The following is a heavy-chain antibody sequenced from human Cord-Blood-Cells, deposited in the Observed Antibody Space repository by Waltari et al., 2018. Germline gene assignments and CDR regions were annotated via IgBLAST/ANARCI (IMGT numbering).Heavy chain of an antibody. Sequence: QVTLKESGPVLVKPTETLTLTCTVSGFSLSNARMGVSWIRQPPGKALEWLAHIFSNDEKSSSTSLKSRLTISKDTSKSQVVLTMTNMDPVDTATYYCARIRDYDFWSGYYIFDYWGQGTLVTVSS. V-gene: IGHV2-26*01. CDR3: ARIRDYDFWSGYYIFDY. CDR2: IFSNDEK. D-gene: IGHD3-3*01. CDR1: GFSLSNARMG. J-gene: IGHJ4*02.